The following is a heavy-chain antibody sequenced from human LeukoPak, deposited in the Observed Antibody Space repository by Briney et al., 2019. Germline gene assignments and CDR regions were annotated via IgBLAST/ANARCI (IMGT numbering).Heavy chain of an antibody. J-gene: IGHJ4*02. D-gene: IGHD2-21*01. V-gene: IGHV4-59*08. CDR1: GGSISSYY. CDR3: XXXXXLTVHIDY. CDR2: IYYSGST. Sequence: SETLSLTCTVSGGSISSYYWSWIRQPPGKGLEWIGYIYYSGSTNYNPSLKSRVTISVDTSKNQFSLKLSSVTAADPAVYYCXXXXXLTVHIDYWGQGTLVTVSS.